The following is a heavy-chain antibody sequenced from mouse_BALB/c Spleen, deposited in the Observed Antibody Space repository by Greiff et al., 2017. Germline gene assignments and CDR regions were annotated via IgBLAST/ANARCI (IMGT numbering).Heavy chain of an antibody. J-gene: IGHJ3*01. CDR1: GYTFTSYN. CDR2: IYTGNGDT. Sequence: QVQLQQPGAELVKPGASVKMSCKASGYTFTSYNMHWVKQTPGQGLEWIGAIYTGNGDTYYNQKFKGKATLTADKSSSTAYLQLSSLTSEDSAVYYCATWGAGFAYWGQGTLVTVSA. V-gene: IGHV1-12*01. D-gene: IGHD4-1*01. CDR3: ATWGAGFAY.